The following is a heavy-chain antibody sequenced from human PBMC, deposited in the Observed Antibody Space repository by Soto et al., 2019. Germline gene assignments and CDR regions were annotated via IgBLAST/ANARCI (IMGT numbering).Heavy chain of an antibody. Sequence: QVQLVQSGAEVKKPGSSVKVSCKASGGTFSSYAISWVRQAPGQGLEWMGGIIPIFGPANYAQKFQGRVTITAYESTSTAYMELSSLRSEDTAVYYCASRWYSSSSHCYFALWGRGTLVTVSS. D-gene: IGHD6-6*01. V-gene: IGHV1-69*01. J-gene: IGHJ2*01. CDR3: ASRWYSSSSHCYFAL. CDR2: IIPIFGPA. CDR1: GGTFSSYA.